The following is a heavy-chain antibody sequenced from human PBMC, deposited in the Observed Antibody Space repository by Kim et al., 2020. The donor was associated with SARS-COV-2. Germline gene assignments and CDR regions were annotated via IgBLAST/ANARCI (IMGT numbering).Heavy chain of an antibody. J-gene: IGHJ4*02. D-gene: IGHD1-26*01. V-gene: IGHV6-1*01. Sequence: YSVSVKSRITINPDPSKNPFSLQLNSVTPEDTAVYYCARDMSGSFHFDYWGQGTLVTVSS. CDR3: ARDMSGSFHFDY.